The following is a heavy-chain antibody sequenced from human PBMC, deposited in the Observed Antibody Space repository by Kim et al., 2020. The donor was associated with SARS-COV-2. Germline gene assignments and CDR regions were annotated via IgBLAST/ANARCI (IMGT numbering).Heavy chain of an antibody. J-gene: IGHJ4*02. CDR1: GGSISSYY. Sequence: SETLSLTCTVSGGSISSYYWSWIRQPPGKGLEWIGYIYYSGSTNYNPSLKSRVTISVDTSKNQFSLKLSSVTAADTAVYYCARVAYYDSSGYYVFDYWGQGTLVTVSS. CDR3: ARVAYYDSSGYYVFDY. CDR2: IYYSGST. D-gene: IGHD3-22*01. V-gene: IGHV4-59*13.